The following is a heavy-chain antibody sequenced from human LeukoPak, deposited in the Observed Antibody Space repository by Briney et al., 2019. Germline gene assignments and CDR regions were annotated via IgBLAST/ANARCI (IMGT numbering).Heavy chain of an antibody. Sequence: PGGSLRLSCAASGFTFSSYGMHWVRQAPGKGLEWVAFIRYDGSNKYYADSVKGRFTISRDNSKNTLYLQMNSLRAEDTAVYYCAKDGTAYFTMMVVVYFDYWGQGTLVTVSS. CDR1: GFTFSSYG. J-gene: IGHJ4*02. D-gene: IGHD3-22*01. CDR3: AKDGTAYFTMMVVVYFDY. V-gene: IGHV3-30*02. CDR2: IRYDGSNK.